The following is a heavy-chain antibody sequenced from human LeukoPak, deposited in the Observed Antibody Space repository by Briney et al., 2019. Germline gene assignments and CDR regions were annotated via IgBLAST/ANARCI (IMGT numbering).Heavy chain of an antibody. CDR1: GFTFSNYW. CDR3: ARVGIRFLEQYYFDY. CDR2: ISTSSSYI. Sequence: GGSLRLSCAASGFTFSNYWMHWVRQAPGKGLEWLSYISTSSSYIYYADSVKGRFTVSRDNAMNSLFLQMNSLIAEDTAVYYCARVGIRFLEQYYFDYWGQGTLVTVSS. D-gene: IGHD3-3*01. V-gene: IGHV3-21*01. J-gene: IGHJ4*02.